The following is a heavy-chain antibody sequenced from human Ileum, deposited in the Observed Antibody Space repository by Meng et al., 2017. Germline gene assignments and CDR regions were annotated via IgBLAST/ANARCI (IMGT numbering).Heavy chain of an antibody. V-gene: IGHV3-64*01. Sequence: GESLKISCAASGFSFSTYPMHWVRQAPGKGLEFLSSILGKADDTSYANSVKGRFIISRDNSKNTLYLQMGSLRTEDTAIYYCEREGTSGFHFDYWGQGTGVT. CDR1: GFSFSTYP. D-gene: IGHD2-8*01. CDR3: EREGTSGFHFDY. J-gene: IGHJ4*02. CDR2: ILGKADDT.